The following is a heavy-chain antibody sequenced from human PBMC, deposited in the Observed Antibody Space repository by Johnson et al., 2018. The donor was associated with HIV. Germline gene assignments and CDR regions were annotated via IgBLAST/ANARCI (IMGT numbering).Heavy chain of an antibody. D-gene: IGHD2-21*02. V-gene: IGHV3-11*01. CDR2: ISSSGSTI. Sequence: QVQLVESGGGLVQPGGSLRLSCVGSGFTFSDHYMSWVRQAPGKGLKWVSFISSSGSTIYYSDSVKGRFTISRDNAKNSLYLQMNSLKTEDTAVYYCTTPAGVVTAIRATYDAFDIWGQGTMVTVSS. CDR1: GFTFSDHY. J-gene: IGHJ3*02. CDR3: TTPAGVVTAIRATYDAFDI.